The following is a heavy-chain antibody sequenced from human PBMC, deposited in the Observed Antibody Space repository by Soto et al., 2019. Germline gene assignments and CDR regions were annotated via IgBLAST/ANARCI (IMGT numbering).Heavy chain of an antibody. D-gene: IGHD3-10*01. J-gene: IGHJ6*02. CDR3: ARGDIDPYYYYYGMDV. CDR1: GYSFTSYW. Sequence: PGESLRISCKGSGYSFTSYWIGGVRQMPGKGLEWMGIIYPGDSDTRYSPSFQGQVTISADKSISTAYLQWSSLKASDTAMYYCARGDIDPYYYYYGMDVWGQGTTVTVSS. V-gene: IGHV5-51*01. CDR2: IYPGDSDT.